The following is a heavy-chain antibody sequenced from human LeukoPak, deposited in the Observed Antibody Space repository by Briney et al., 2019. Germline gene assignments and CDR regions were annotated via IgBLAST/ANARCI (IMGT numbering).Heavy chain of an antibody. J-gene: IGHJ3*01. CDR1: GFTFSSYG. V-gene: IGHV3-30*03. CDR3: ARKGNAFDF. CDR2: ISYDGSNK. D-gene: IGHD3-10*01. Sequence: GGSLRLSCAASGFTFSSYGMHWVRQAPGKGLEWVAVISYDGSNKYYADSVKGRFTISRDNSKNTLYLQMNSLRAEDTAVYYCARKGNAFDFWGQGTMVTVSS.